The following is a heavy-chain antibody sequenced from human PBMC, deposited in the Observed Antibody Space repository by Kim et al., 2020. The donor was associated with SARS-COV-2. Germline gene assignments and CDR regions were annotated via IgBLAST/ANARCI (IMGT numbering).Heavy chain of an antibody. J-gene: IGHJ6*02. CDR2: IYYSGST. D-gene: IGHD3-10*01. CDR1: GGSITSSSYY. CDR3: ARFSPMVLYGLDV. Sequence: SETLSLTCTVSGGSITSSSYYWGWIRQPPGKGLEWIGSIYYSGSTYYNPSLKSRVTISVDTSKNQFSLRLSSVTAAETAVYYCARFSPMVLYGLDVWGQGTTVTVSS. V-gene: IGHV4-39*01.